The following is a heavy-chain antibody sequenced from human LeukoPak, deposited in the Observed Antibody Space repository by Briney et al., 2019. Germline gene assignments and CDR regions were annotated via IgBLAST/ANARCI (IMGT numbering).Heavy chain of an antibody. CDR1: GYTFTSYA. V-gene: IGHV7-4-1*02. D-gene: IGHD6-13*01. CDR3: ARSPYSSSLNWFDP. CDR2: INTNTGNP. Sequence: GASVKVSCKASGYTFTSYAMNWVRQAPGQGLEWMGWINTNTGNPTYAQGFTGRFVFSLDTSVSTAYLQISSLKAEDTAVYYCARSPYSSSLNWFDPWGQGTLVTVSS. J-gene: IGHJ5*02.